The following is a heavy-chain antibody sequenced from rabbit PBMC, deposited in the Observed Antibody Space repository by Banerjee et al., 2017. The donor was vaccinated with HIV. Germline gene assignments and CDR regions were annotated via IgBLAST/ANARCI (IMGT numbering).Heavy chain of an antibody. CDR1: GFSFSNRYV. J-gene: IGHJ4*01. CDR2: IYSSNGDK. CDR3: VRHDASGWNFNL. D-gene: IGHD1-1*01. V-gene: IGHV1S43*01. Sequence: QEQLEESGGGLVKPEGSLTLTCKASGFSFSNRYVMCWVRQAPGKGLELIACIYSSNGDKWYASWVNGRFTISRSTSLNTVDLKMTSLTAADTATYFCVRHDASGWNFNLWGQGTLVTVS.